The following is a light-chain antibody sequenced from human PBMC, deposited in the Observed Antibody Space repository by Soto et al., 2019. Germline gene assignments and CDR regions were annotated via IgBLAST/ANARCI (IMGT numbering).Light chain of an antibody. CDR1: QSISTF. Sequence: DIQMTQSPSSLSASVGDRVTITCRASQSISTFLNWDQQKPGLAPKFLIYAASYLQSGVPSRFSGSGSGTDFTRTISSLQPEDFGSYYCQQSYTIPRTVGQGTKVEIK. CDR3: QQSYTIPRT. CDR2: AAS. J-gene: IGKJ1*01. V-gene: IGKV1-39*01.